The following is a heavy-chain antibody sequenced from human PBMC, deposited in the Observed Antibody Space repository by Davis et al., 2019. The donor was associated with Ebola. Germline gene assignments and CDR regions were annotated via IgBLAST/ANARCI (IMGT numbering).Heavy chain of an antibody. CDR2: IWYDGNSK. D-gene: IGHD6-13*01. CDR3: ARERGGIVAAGIDY. V-gene: IGHV3-33*01. J-gene: IGHJ4*02. Sequence: GESLKISCAASGFTFSTYGMHWVRQAPGKGLEWVAAIWYDGNSKYYADSVKGRFSISRDTSKNTLYLQMNSLRVEDTAVYYCARERGGIVAAGIDYWGQGTLVTVSA. CDR1: GFTFSTYG.